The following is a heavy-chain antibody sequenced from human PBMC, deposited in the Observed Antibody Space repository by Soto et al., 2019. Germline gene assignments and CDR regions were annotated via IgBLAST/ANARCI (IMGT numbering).Heavy chain of an antibody. Sequence: GGSLRLSCAASGFTFSSYCMHWVRQAPGKGLEWVAVIWYDGSNKYYADSVKGRFTISRDNSKNTLYLQMNSLRAEDTAVYYCARGGGNTYYYDSSGYYYGSHFYYYYGMDVWGPGTTVTVSS. CDR1: GFTFSSYC. CDR3: ARGGGNTYYYDSSGYYYGSHFYYYYGMDV. D-gene: IGHD3-22*01. V-gene: IGHV3-33*01. J-gene: IGHJ6*02. CDR2: IWYDGSNK.